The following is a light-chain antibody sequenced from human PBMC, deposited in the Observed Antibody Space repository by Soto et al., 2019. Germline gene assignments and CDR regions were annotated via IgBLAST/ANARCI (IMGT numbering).Light chain of an antibody. V-gene: IGLV2-8*01. Sequence: SVLTQPPSASGSLGQSVTISCTGTRSDVGGYEYVSWYQQHPGKAPKLMIYEVTKRPSGVPDRFSGSKSGNTASLTVSGLQAEDEADYYCSSYAGNKHVFGTGTKVTAL. CDR1: RSDVGGYEY. J-gene: IGLJ1*01. CDR2: EVT. CDR3: SSYAGNKHV.